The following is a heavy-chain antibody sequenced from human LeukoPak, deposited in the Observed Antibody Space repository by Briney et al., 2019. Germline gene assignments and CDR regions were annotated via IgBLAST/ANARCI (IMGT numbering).Heavy chain of an antibody. V-gene: IGHV3-48*01. Sequence: GGSLRLSCAASGFSFSTYAMHWVRQAPGKGLEWVSYISSSSNTIYYADSVKGRFTVSRDNAKNSLYLQMNSPRVEDTAVYYCAPGYCSSSSCTHYFDYWSQGTLVTVSS. CDR2: ISSSSNTI. CDR3: APGYCSSSSCTHYFDY. CDR1: GFSFSTYA. D-gene: IGHD2-2*01. J-gene: IGHJ4*02.